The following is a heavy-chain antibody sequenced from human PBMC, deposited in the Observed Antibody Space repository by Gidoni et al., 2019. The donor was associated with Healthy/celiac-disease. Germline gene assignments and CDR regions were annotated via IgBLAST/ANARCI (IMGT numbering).Heavy chain of an antibody. V-gene: IGHV4-30-4*01. CDR1: TCGGYY. CDR3: ARDQLVRGIRDYYYGMDV. Sequence: TCGGYYWSWIRQPPGKGLEWIGYIYYSGSTYYNPSLKSRVTISVDTSKNQFSLKLSSVTAADTAVYYCARDQLVRGIRDYYYGMDVWGQGTTVTVSS. D-gene: IGHD3-10*01. J-gene: IGHJ6*02. CDR2: IYYSGST.